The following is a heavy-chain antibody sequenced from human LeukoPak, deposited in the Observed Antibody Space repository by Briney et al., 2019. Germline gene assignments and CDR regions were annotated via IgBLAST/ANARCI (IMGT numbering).Heavy chain of an antibody. D-gene: IGHD4-23*01. CDR3: ARVWGHDYGGNHFDY. CDR2: IYHSGGT. Sequence: PSETLSLTCTVSGYSISSGYYWGWIRQPPGKGLEWIGSIYHSGGTYYNPSLKSRVTISVDTSKNQFSLKLSSVTAADTAVYYCARVWGHDYGGNHFDYWGQGTLVTVSS. CDR1: GYSISSGYY. V-gene: IGHV4-38-2*02. J-gene: IGHJ4*02.